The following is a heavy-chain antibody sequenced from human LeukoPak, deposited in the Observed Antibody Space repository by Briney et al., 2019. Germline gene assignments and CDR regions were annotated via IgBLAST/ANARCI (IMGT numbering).Heavy chain of an antibody. CDR2: IYYSGST. CDR1: GGSISSYY. V-gene: IGHV4-59*08. CDR3: ASGSMKFDP. D-gene: IGHD3-10*01. Sequence: SETLSLTCTVSGGSISSYYWSWIRQPPGKGLEWIGYIYYSGSTNYNPSLKSRVTISVDTSKNQFSLKLSSVTAADTAVYYCASGSMKFDPWGQGTLVTASS. J-gene: IGHJ5*02.